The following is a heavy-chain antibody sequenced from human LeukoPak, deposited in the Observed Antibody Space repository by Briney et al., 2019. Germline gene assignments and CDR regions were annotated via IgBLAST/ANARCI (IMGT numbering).Heavy chain of an antibody. V-gene: IGHV3-7*01. Sequence: GGSLRLSCAASGFTFSSYWMSWVRQAPGKGLEWVANMKQDGSEKYYVDSVKGRFTISRDNAKNSLYLQMNSLRAEDTAVYYCARSTYYYDSSGYYYWDYWGQGTLVTVSS. CDR3: ARSTYYYDSSGYYYWDY. J-gene: IGHJ4*02. CDR1: GFTFSSYW. D-gene: IGHD3-22*01. CDR2: MKQDGSEK.